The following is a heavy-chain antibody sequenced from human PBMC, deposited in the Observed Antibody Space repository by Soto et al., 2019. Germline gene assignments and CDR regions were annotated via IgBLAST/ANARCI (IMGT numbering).Heavy chain of an antibody. J-gene: IGHJ6*02. CDR3: TTTRGYSGYDIPYYYYYGMDV. V-gene: IGHV3-15*07. CDR2: IKSKTDGGTT. CDR1: GFTFSNAW. D-gene: IGHD5-12*01. Sequence: GGSLRLSCAASGFTFSNAWMNWVRQAPGKGLEWVGRIKSKTDGGTTDYAAPVKGRFTISRDDSKNTLYLQMNSLKTEDTAVYYCTTTRGYSGYDIPYYYYYGMDVWGQGTTVTVSS.